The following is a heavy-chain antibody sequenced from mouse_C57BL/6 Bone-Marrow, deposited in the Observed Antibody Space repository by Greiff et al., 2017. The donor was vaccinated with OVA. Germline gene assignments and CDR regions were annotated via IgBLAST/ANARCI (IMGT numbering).Heavy chain of an antibody. Sequence: EVKLMESGAELVRPGSSVKMSCKTSGYTFTSYGINWVKQRPGQGLEWIGYIYIGNGYTEYNEKFKGKATLTSDTSSSTAYMQLSSLTSEDSAIYFCARSMMVTTAAMDYWGQGTSVTVSS. CDR3: ARSMMVTTAAMDY. CDR1: GYTFTSYG. D-gene: IGHD2-3*01. V-gene: IGHV1-58*01. J-gene: IGHJ4*01. CDR2: IYIGNGYT.